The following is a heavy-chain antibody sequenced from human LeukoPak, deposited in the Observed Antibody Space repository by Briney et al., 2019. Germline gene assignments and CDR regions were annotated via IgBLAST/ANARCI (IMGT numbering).Heavy chain of an antibody. CDR2: IFPNGRT. V-gene: IGHV4-39*01. CDR1: GFSITTTSYY. CDR3: ARCLYRFGSYYFDS. Sequence: SETLSLTCSVSGFSITTTSYYWGWIRQSLGRGLEWIGNIFPNGRTNYNPSLESRFTVSVDTSRNQFSLQLTSVTAADTAVYYCARCLYRFGSYYFDSWGQGILVTVSS. J-gene: IGHJ4*02. D-gene: IGHD1-26*01.